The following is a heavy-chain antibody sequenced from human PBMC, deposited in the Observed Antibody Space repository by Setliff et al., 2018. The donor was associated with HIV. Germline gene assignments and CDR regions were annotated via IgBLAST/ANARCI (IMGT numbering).Heavy chain of an antibody. CDR3: AKDSRGGFYYFDY. D-gene: IGHD3-16*01. CDR1: GFTLDDYA. J-gene: IGHJ4*02. Sequence: GRSLRLSCAASGFTLDDYAMHWVRQAPGKGLEWVSGISWNSGSIGYADSVKGRFTISRDNAKNSLYLQMNSLRAEDTALYYCAKDSRGGFYYFDYWGQGTLVTVSS. V-gene: IGHV3-9*01. CDR2: ISWNSGSI.